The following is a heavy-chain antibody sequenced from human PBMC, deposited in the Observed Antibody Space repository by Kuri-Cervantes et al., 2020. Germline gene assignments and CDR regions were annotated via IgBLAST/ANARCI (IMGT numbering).Heavy chain of an antibody. CDR3: ARGGEWELLAAFDI. CDR2: ISYDGNSK. Sequence: GGSLRLSCAASGFTFSIHAVHWVRQAPGKGLEWVAFISYDGNSKYYADSVKGRFTISRDNAKNSLYLQMNSLRAEDTAVYYCARGGEWELLAAFDIWGQGTMVTVSS. D-gene: IGHD1-26*01. CDR1: GFTFSIHA. J-gene: IGHJ3*02. V-gene: IGHV3-30-3*01.